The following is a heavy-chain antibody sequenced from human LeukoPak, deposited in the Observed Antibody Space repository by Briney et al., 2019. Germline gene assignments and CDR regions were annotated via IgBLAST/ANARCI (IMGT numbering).Heavy chain of an antibody. D-gene: IGHD2/OR15-2a*01. Sequence: PSETLSLTCTVSGGSISSYYWIWIRQPPGKGLEWIGYIYYSGSTNYNPSLKSRVTISVDTSKNQFSLKLSSVTAADTAVYYCARDLNSPQGYWGQGTLVTVSS. J-gene: IGHJ4*02. CDR3: ARDLNSPQGY. V-gene: IGHV4-59*01. CDR2: IYYSGST. CDR1: GGSISSYY.